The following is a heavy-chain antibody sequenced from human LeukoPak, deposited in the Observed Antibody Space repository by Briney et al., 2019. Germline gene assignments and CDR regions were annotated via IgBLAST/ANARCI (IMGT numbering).Heavy chain of an antibody. J-gene: IGHJ5*02. CDR3: ARAVDYYGSGSYYKRWFDP. CDR1: GGSISSGDYY. CDR2: ISYSGST. Sequence: SQTLSLTCTVSGGSISSGDYYWSWIRQPPGKGLEWIGYISYSGSTYYNPSLKSRVTISLDTSKNQFSLKLSSVTAADTAVYYCARAVDYYGSGSYYKRWFDPWGQVSLVTVSS. V-gene: IGHV4-30-4*08. D-gene: IGHD3-10*01.